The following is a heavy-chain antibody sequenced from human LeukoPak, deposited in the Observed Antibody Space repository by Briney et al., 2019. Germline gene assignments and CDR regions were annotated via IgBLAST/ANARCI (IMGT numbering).Heavy chain of an antibody. CDR1: GESFSAYY. CDR3: ATPRLTGYSSSWEHFDY. Sequence: SETLSLTCAVYGESFSAYYWSWIRQAPGKTLEWIGEIHHSGTTNYNPSLKSRVNILIDPSKKQFSLKLSSVTAADTAVYYCATPRLTGYSSSWEHFDYWGQGTLVTVSS. J-gene: IGHJ4*02. D-gene: IGHD6-13*01. CDR2: IHHSGTT. V-gene: IGHV4-34*01.